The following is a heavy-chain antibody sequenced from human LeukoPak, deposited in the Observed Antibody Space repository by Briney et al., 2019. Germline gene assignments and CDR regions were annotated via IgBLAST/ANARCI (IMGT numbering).Heavy chain of an antibody. Sequence: SEPLSLTCTVSGGSISSYYWSWIRQPPGKGLEWIGYIYYSGSTNYNPSLKSRVTISVDTSKNQFSLKLSSVTAADTAVYYCARDLTILGAFDIWGQGTMVTVSS. CDR1: GGSISSYY. J-gene: IGHJ3*02. CDR3: ARDLTILGAFDI. CDR2: IYYSGST. D-gene: IGHD3-3*01. V-gene: IGHV4-59*01.